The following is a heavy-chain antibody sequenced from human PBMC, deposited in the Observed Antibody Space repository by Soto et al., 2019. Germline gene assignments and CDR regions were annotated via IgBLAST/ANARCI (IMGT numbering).Heavy chain of an antibody. CDR3: AKVQEFCGFNCYIVDS. V-gene: IGHV3-23*01. Sequence: GGSLRLSCVASGFNFSYNAMSWVRQAPGKGLQWVSTISGSGEKTYYADSVKGRFTISRDNSKDTLYLQMNSLRAEDTALYYCAKVQEFCGFNCYIVDSWGQGVLVTVSS. CDR1: GFNFSYNA. CDR2: ISGSGEKT. D-gene: IGHD2-21*02. J-gene: IGHJ4*02.